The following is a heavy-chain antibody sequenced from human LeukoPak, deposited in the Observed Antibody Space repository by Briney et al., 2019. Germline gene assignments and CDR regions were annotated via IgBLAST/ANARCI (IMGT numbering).Heavy chain of an antibody. CDR1: GFTFSSYA. J-gene: IGHJ4*02. CDR3: SVVGAQRPFDY. Sequence: GGSLRLSCAASGFTFSSYAMHWVRQAPGKGLEWVAVISYDGSNKYYADSVKGRFTISRDNSKNTLYLQMNSLRAGDTAVYYCSVVGAQRPFDYWGQGTLVTVSS. V-gene: IGHV3-30*04. D-gene: IGHD1-26*01. CDR2: ISYDGSNK.